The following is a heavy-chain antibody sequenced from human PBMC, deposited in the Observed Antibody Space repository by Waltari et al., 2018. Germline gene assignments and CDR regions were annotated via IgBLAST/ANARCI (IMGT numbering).Heavy chain of an antibody. Sequence: QVQLVQSGAEVKKPGASVKVSCKASGYHFTGYFIHWVRQAPGQGLEWMGRINPNSGDTNYAQKFQGRVTMNRDTSISTVYMELSSLKSDDTAVYYCARGRADGRLGGFWGQGTLVTATS. CDR1: GYHFTGYF. J-gene: IGHJ4*02. CDR3: ARGRADGRLGGF. D-gene: IGHD3-16*01. V-gene: IGHV1-2*06. CDR2: INPNSGDT.